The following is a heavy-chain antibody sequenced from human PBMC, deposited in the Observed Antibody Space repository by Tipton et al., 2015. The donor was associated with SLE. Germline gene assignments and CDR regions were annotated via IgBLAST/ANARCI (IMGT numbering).Heavy chain of an antibody. Sequence: LRLSCTVSGDSISSGGYYWSWIRQSPGKGLEWIGYVFYTGSAYYNPSLRNRVSLSLDTSRNQFSRSLSSVTAADTGVYYCARVKEWLYYFDYWGQGALVTVSS. D-gene: IGHD3-3*01. CDR1: GDSISSGGYY. V-gene: IGHV4-31*03. CDR2: VFYTGSA. J-gene: IGHJ4*02. CDR3: ARVKEWLYYFDY.